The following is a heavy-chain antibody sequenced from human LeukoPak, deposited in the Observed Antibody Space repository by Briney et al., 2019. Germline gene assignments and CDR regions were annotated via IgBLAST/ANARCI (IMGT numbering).Heavy chain of an antibody. V-gene: IGHV1-18*01. CDR2: TSAYNGNT. J-gene: IGHJ5*02. CDR3: ARRSGSYYNAWFDP. D-gene: IGHD1-26*01. Sequence: GASVKVSCKASGYTFTNYGITWVRQAPGQGLEWMGWTSAYNGNTIYAQKVQGRVTMTTDTSTSTAHMELRSLRSDDTAVYYCARRSGSYYNAWFDPWGQGTLVTVSS. CDR1: GYTFTNYG.